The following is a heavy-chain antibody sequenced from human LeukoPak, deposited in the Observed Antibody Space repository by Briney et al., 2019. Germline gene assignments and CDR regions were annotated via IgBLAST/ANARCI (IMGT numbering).Heavy chain of an antibody. V-gene: IGHV4-39*01. Sequence: PSETLSLTCTVSGGFINSDSDYWGWIRQPPGKGLEWIGTISYSGNPYYSPSLKSRVSISVDTSKNQFSLKVYSVTAADTAVYYCARVVRGAVTSNCFDPWGQGTLVTVSS. CDR3: ARVVRGAVTSNCFDP. D-gene: IGHD4-17*01. CDR2: ISYSGNP. J-gene: IGHJ5*02. CDR1: GGFINSDSDY.